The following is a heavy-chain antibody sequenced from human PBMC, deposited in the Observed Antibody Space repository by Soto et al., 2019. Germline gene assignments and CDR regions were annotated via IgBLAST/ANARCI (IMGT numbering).Heavy chain of an antibody. D-gene: IGHD6-13*01. J-gene: IGHJ5*02. CDR3: VASLAASGLNWLDP. CDR1: GGSISEKY. V-gene: IGHV4-4*07. Sequence: SETLSLTCTVSGGSISEKYWNWVRQPPGKGLEWIGLIFANGNTDYNPSLKSRVTMSVDASKNQFSLRLTSMTAADTAVYYCVASLAASGLNWLDPWGRGTLVTVSS. CDR2: IFANGNT.